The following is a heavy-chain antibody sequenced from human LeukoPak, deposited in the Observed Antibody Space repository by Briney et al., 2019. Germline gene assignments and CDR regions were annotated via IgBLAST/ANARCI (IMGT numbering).Heavy chain of an antibody. CDR1: GGSISNYY. Sequence: TETLSLTCTVSGGSISNYYWSWIRQPPGKGLEWIGEINHSGSTNYNPSLKSRVTISVDTSKNQFSLKLSSVTAADTAVYYCASRDTATGLDWGQGTLVTVSS. V-gene: IGHV4-34*01. D-gene: IGHD5-18*01. CDR2: INHSGST. J-gene: IGHJ4*02. CDR3: ASRDTATGLD.